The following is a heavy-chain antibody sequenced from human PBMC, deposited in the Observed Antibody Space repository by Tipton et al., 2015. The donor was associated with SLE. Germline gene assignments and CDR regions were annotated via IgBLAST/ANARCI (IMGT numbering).Heavy chain of an antibody. CDR2: TSGSGGST. V-gene: IGHV3-23*01. Sequence: GSLRLSCAASGFTFSSYAMSWVRQAPGKGLEWVSATSGSGGSTYYADSVKGRFTISRDNSKNTLYLQMNSLRAEDTAVYYCATSYVDMVDRGFDFWGRGPLVTVSS. CDR3: ATSYVDMVDRGFDF. D-gene: IGHD5-12*01. CDR1: GFTFSSYA. J-gene: IGHJ4*02.